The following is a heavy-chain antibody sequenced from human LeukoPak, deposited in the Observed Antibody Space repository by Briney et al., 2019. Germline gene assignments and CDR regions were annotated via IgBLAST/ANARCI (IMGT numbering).Heavy chain of an antibody. V-gene: IGHV5-51*01. CDR3: ARHITTSSTSSHFDS. J-gene: IGHJ4*02. CDR1: GYYFTNYW. D-gene: IGHD6-6*01. CDR2: IYPGENNI. Sequence: GESLKISCKGSGYYFTNYWMAWVRQMPGKGLEYMGFIYPGENNIRYSPPFQGQVTISADKSINTAYLQWNSLKASDTATYYCARHITTSSTSSHFDSWGQGTLVTVSS.